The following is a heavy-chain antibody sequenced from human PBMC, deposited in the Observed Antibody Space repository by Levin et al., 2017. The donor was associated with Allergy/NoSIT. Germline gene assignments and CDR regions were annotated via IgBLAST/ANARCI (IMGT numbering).Heavy chain of an antibody. CDR1: GYSISSGYY. D-gene: IGHD5-18*01. V-gene: IGHV4-38-2*02. J-gene: IGHJ4*02. Sequence: SETLSLTCTVSGYSISSGYYWGWIRQPPGKGLEWIGSIYHSGSTYYNPSLKSRVTISVDTSKNQFSLKLSSVTAADTAVYYCARGADTAMVGEDYWGQGTLVTVSS. CDR2: IYHSGST. CDR3: ARGADTAMVGEDY.